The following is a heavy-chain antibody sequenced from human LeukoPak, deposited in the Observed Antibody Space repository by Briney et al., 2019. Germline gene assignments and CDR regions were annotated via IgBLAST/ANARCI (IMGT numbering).Heavy chain of an antibody. CDR1: GLTFTVYY. CDR2: INPNSGHT. J-gene: IGHJ4*02. CDR3: ARETGGLDY. D-gene: IGHD1-14*01. Sequence: ASVKVSSTASGLTFTVYYVHWVRQAPGQGLEWMGWINPNSGHTSYAQKFQGRVTMTRDTSISTADMELKSLTSDDTAVYYCARETGGLDYWGQGTLVTVSS. V-gene: IGHV1-2*02.